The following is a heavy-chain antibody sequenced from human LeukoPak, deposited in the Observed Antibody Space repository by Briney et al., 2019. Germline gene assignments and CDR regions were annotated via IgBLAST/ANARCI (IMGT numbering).Heavy chain of an antibody. J-gene: IGHJ4*02. D-gene: IGHD6-13*01. CDR2: ISGSGGST. CDR3: AKGFSSSWYNPYYFDY. V-gene: IGHV3-23*01. CDR1: GFTLSSYA. Sequence: GGSLRLSCAASGFTLSSYAMSWVRQAPGKGLEWVSAISGSGGSTYYADSVKGRFTISRDNSKNTLYLQMNSLRAEDTAVYYCAKGFSSSWYNPYYFDYWGQGTLVTVSS.